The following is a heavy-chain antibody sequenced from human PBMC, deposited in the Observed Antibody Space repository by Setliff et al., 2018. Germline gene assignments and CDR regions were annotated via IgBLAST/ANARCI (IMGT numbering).Heavy chain of an antibody. CDR2: IYTDGTT. J-gene: IGHJ6*02. V-gene: IGHV4-61*02. Sequence: SETLSLTCAVSGASINSGHYWGWFRQPAGKGLEWIGRIYTDGTTNYNPSLKSRVSISADTSMNHFSLRMTSVSAADTAVYYCAKEHVVISFVTNTHHHYGMDVWGQGATVTVSS. CDR3: AKEHVVISFVTNTHHHYGMDV. CDR1: GASINSGHY. D-gene: IGHD2-8*01.